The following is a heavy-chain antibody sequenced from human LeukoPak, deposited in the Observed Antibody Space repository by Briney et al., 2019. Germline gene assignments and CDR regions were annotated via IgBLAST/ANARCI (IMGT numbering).Heavy chain of an antibody. V-gene: IGHV1-2*02. CDR2: INPNSGDT. CDR1: GHSFTGYY. J-gene: IGHJ6*03. Sequence: ASVKVSCKASGHSFTGYYMHWVRQAPGQGLEWMGWINPNSGDTKYAQEFQGRVTMTRDTSISTAYMELTRLRSDDTAVYYCARGGLRVMVYRLYYMDVWGKGTTVTVSS. CDR3: ARGGLRVMVYRLYYMDV. D-gene: IGHD2-8*01.